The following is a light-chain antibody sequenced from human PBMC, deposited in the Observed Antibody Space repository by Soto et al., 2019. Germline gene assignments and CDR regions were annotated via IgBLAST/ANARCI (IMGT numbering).Light chain of an antibody. CDR2: KNN. J-gene: IGLJ2*01. CDR3: SACDGNVSGVL. Sequence: QSVLTQPRSASGTPGQRVTISCSGSRSDVKSNIVDWYQHLPGIAPKLLSYKNNKRPSGVPDRFSGSKSGTSASLAISGLRSEDEGDYYCSACDGNVSGVLFGGGTKLTVL. V-gene: IGLV1-47*01. CDR1: RSDVKSNI.